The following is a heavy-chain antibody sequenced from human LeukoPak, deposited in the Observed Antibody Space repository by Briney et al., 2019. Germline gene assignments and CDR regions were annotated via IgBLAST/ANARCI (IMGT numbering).Heavy chain of an antibody. Sequence: SVKVSCKASGGTFSSYAISWVRQAPGQGLEWMGRINPILGIANYAQKFQGRVTITADKSTSTAYMELSSLRSEDTAVYYCARGSLPLFGGVTQSDWGQGTLVTVSS. CDR3: ARGSLPLFGGVTQSD. CDR1: GGTFSSYA. J-gene: IGHJ4*02. V-gene: IGHV1-69*04. D-gene: IGHD3-16*01. CDR2: INPILGIA.